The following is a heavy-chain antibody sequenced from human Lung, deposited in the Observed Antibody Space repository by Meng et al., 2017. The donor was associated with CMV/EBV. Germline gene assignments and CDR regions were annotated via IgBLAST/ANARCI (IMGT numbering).Heavy chain of an antibody. CDR2: VSSSSSHI. V-gene: IGHV3-21*06. CDR1: GFTFSYDS. CDR3: ARPTGVDGMDV. J-gene: IGHJ6*02. D-gene: IGHD7-27*01. Sequence: GGSLRLXCAVSGFTFSYDSMNWVRQAPGKGLEWVSSVSSSSSHIYYSDSVRGRFTISRDNAKNSLYLQMDSLRAGDTGVYYCARPTGVDGMDVWVQGTSVTVSS.